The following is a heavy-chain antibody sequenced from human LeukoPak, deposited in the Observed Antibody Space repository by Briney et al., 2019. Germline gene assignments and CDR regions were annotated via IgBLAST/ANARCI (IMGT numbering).Heavy chain of an antibody. CDR1: GYTFTTYY. CDR2: INPSVGTT. Sequence: ASVKVSCKAYGYTFTTYYIHWVRQAPGQGLEWMGIINPSVGTTKSPDKFQGRVTMTRDTSTSTVYMELSGLGSDDTATYYCTRAQSYCTSTSCSADYWGQGTLVTVS. J-gene: IGHJ4*02. D-gene: IGHD2-2*01. CDR3: TRAQSYCTSTSCSADY. V-gene: IGHV1-46*01.